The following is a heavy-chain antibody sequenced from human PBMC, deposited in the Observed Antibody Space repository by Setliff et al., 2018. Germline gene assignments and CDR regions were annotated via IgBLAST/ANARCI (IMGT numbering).Heavy chain of an antibody. D-gene: IGHD5-12*01. CDR1: GYSIRNGYY. CDR2: IYHGGTT. J-gene: IGHJ4*02. CDR3: ARGGYSRGPPVYYFDY. Sequence: SETLSLTCGVSGYSIRNGYYWAWIRQPPGKGLEWIGSIYHGGTTYYSPSLKTRVTMSVDPSKNQFSLKLSSVTAADTAVYYCARGGYSRGPPVYYFDYWGQGTLVTVSS. V-gene: IGHV4-38-2*01.